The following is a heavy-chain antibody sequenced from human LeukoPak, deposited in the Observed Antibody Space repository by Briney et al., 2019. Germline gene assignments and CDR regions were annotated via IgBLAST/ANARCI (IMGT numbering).Heavy chain of an antibody. V-gene: IGHV3-23*01. CDR3: AGSWYDYRNYFDP. Sequence: GGSLRLSCAASRFTFSSYDMSWVRQAPGKGLEWVSAISGSGGSTYYADSVKGRFSISRDNSKSTLYLQMNSLRAEDTVLYYCAGSWYDYRNYFDPWGQGTLVTVSS. CDR1: RFTFSSYD. D-gene: IGHD4-11*01. CDR2: ISGSGGST. J-gene: IGHJ5*02.